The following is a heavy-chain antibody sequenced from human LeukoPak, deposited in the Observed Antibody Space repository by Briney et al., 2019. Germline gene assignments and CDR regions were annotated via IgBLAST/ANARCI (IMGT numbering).Heavy chain of an antibody. D-gene: IGHD4-17*01. CDR1: GFTFSTYS. CDR3: AESATRTVTHIDY. Sequence: GGSLRLSCAASGFTFSTYSMNWVRQAPGKGLEWVSYISGSGTTKYYGDSVKGRFTISRDNAKNSLYLQMNSLKDEDTAVYYCAESATRTVTHIDYWGQGTLVIVSS. V-gene: IGHV3-48*02. J-gene: IGHJ4*02. CDR2: ISGSGTTK.